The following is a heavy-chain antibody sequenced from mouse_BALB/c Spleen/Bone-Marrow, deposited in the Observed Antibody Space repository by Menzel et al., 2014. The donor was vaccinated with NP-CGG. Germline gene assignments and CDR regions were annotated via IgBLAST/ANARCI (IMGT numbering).Heavy chain of an antibody. V-gene: IGHV1-7*01. Sequence: QVQLQQSGAELAKPGASVKMSCKASGYTFTSYWMHWVKRRPGQGLEWIGYINPSTGYTEYNQKFKDKATLTADKSSSTAYMQLSSLTSEDSAVYYCARSGGGYDGFAYWGQGTLVTVSA. CDR2: INPSTGYT. D-gene: IGHD2-2*01. CDR3: ARSGGGYDGFAY. J-gene: IGHJ3*01. CDR1: GYTFTSYW.